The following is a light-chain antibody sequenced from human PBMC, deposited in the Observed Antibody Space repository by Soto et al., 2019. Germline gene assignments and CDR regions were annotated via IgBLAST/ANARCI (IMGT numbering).Light chain of an antibody. V-gene: IGKV1-9*01. CDR1: QGISSY. CDR3: QQLNNYPVT. Sequence: DIQLTQSPSFLSASVGDRVTITCRASQGISSYLAWYQQKPGKAPKLLIYAASTLQSGVPSMFSGSGSGTEFTIKISSLQPEDFTTYFCQQLNNYPVTFCGGTKVEIK. J-gene: IGKJ4*01. CDR2: AAS.